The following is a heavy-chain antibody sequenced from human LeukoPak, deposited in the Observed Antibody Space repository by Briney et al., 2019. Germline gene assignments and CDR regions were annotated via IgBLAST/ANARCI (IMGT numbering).Heavy chain of an antibody. CDR2: IRYDGSNK. CDR3: AKGYSSGWYDPSAYYFDY. J-gene: IGHJ4*02. D-gene: IGHD6-19*01. CDR1: GFTFSSYG. V-gene: IGHV3-30*02. Sequence: PGGSLRLSCAASGFTFSSYGMHWVRQAPGKGLEWVAFIRYDGSNKYYADSVKGRFTISRDNSKNTLYLQMNSLRAEDTAVYYCAKGYSSGWYDPSAYYFDYWGQGTLVTVSS.